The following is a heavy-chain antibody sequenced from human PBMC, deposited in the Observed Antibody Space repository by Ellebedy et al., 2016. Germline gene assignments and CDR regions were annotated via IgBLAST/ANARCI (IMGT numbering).Heavy chain of an antibody. CDR1: GFTFSSYA. V-gene: IGHV3-23*01. CDR2: ISGSGATT. Sequence: GESLKISCAASGFTFSSYAMSWVRQAPGKGLQWVSGISGSGATTYYADSVKGRFTISRDNSKNTLYLQMNSLRAEDTAVYYCAKAHTYCSGGSCYPSFDYWGQGTLVTVSS. J-gene: IGHJ4*02. D-gene: IGHD2-15*01. CDR3: AKAHTYCSGGSCYPSFDY.